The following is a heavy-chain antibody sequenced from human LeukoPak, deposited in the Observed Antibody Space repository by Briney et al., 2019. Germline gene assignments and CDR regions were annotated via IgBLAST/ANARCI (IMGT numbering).Heavy chain of an antibody. J-gene: IGHJ5*02. CDR3: ARRPLGYCSSTSCHRFWFDP. Sequence: GASVKVSCKASGYTFTSYDINWVRQATGQGLEWMGWMNPNSGNTGYAQKFQGRVTMTRNTSISTAYMELSSLRSEDTAVYYCARRPLGYCSSTSCHRFWFDPWGQGTLVTVPS. V-gene: IGHV1-8*01. D-gene: IGHD2-2*01. CDR1: GYTFTSYD. CDR2: MNPNSGNT.